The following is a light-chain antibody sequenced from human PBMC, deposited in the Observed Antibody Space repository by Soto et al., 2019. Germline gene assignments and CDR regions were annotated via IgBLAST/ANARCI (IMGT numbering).Light chain of an antibody. J-gene: IGKJ4*01. CDR3: QQYDYFPRT. Sequence: DIQMTQSPSSLSASVGDRVTITCQASQDINNFLSWYQQKPGTSPKLLIYDASNLETGVPSRFSGSGSGTTFIFTISSLQAEDIATYYCQQYDYFPRTFGGGTKVEIK. CDR2: DAS. V-gene: IGKV1-33*01. CDR1: QDINNF.